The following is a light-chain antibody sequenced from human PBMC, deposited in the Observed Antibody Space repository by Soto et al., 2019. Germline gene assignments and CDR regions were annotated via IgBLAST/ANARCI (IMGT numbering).Light chain of an antibody. Sequence: EIVMTQYPGTLSVSPGERATLSCRASQNIGINLAWYQQKSGQAPRLLISGASTRATGISGRFSGSGSGTEFTLTISSLQSEDFAVYYCQQFNIWPRTFGQGTKVDIK. V-gene: IGKV3-15*01. CDR1: QNIGIN. J-gene: IGKJ1*01. CDR2: GAS. CDR3: QQFNIWPRT.